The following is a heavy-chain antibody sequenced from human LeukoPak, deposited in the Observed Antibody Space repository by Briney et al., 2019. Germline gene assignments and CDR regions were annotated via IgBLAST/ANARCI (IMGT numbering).Heavy chain of an antibody. CDR2: IYYSGST. CDR1: GGSISSYY. D-gene: IGHD2-2*01. CDR3: ARYCSSAKCLDN. Sequence: PSETLSLTCTVSGGSISSYYWSWIRQPPGKGLEWIGYIYYSGSTNYNPSLKSRLTMSVDTSKNQFSLRLSSVTAADTAVYYCARYCSSAKCLDNWGQGTLVTVSS. V-gene: IGHV4-59*01. J-gene: IGHJ4*02.